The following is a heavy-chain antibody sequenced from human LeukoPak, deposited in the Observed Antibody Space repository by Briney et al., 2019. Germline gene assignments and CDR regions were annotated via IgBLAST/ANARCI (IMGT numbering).Heavy chain of an antibody. CDR3: ARLLRVTTVGPDLYYFDY. CDR1: GGSISSYY. Sequence: SETLSLTCTVSGGSISSYYWSWIRQPPGKGLEWIGYIYYSGSTNYNPSLKSRVTISVDTSKNQFSLKLSSVTAADTAVYYCARLLRVTTVGPDLYYFDYWGQGTLVTVSS. CDR2: IYYSGST. J-gene: IGHJ4*02. V-gene: IGHV4-59*08. D-gene: IGHD4-17*01.